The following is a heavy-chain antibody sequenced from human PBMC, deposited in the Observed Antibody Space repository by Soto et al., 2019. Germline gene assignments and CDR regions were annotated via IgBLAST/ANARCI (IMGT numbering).Heavy chain of an antibody. CDR3: ARANYDSSGPFAFDI. Sequence: SETLSLTRTVSGGSISSYYWSWIRQPAGKGLEWIGRIYTSGSTNYNPSLKSRATMSVDTSKNQFSLKLSSVTAADTAVYYCARANYDSSGPFAFDIWGQGTMVTVSS. J-gene: IGHJ3*02. V-gene: IGHV4-4*07. CDR2: IYTSGST. CDR1: GGSISSYY. D-gene: IGHD3-22*01.